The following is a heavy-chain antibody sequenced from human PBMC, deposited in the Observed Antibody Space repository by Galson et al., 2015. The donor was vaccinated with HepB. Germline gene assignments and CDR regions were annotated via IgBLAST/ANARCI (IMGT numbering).Heavy chain of an antibody. CDR2: INSDGSST. J-gene: IGHJ3*02. CDR1: GFTFSSYW. Sequence: SLRLSCAASGFTFSSYWMHWVRQAPGKGLVWVSRINSDGSSTSYADSVKGRFTISRDNAKNTLYLQMNSLRAEDTAVYYCARDQYYYGSGSYGDAFDIWGQGTMVTVSS. CDR3: ARDQYYYGSGSYGDAFDI. V-gene: IGHV3-74*01. D-gene: IGHD3-10*01.